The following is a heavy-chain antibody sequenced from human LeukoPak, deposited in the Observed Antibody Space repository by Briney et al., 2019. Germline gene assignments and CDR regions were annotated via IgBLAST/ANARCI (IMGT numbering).Heavy chain of an antibody. CDR3: ARSWIQSYYFDY. Sequence: VGSLRLSCAASGFTFSSYGMHWVRQAPGKGLEWVAVIWYDGSNKYYADSVKGRFTISRDNSKNTLYLQMNSLRAEDTAVYYCARSWIQSYYFDYWGQGTLVTVSS. CDR1: GFTFSSYG. D-gene: IGHD5-18*01. J-gene: IGHJ4*02. V-gene: IGHV3-33*01. CDR2: IWYDGSNK.